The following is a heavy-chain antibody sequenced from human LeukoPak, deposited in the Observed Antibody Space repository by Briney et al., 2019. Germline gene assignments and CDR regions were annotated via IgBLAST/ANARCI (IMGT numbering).Heavy chain of an antibody. CDR2: ISAYNGNT. V-gene: IGHV1-18*01. CDR1: GYTFTSYG. J-gene: IGHJ4*02. Sequence: GASVKVSCKASGYTFTSYGISWVRQAPGQGLEWMGWISAYNGNTNYAQKLQGRVTMTTDTSTSTAYMELRSLRSDDTAVYYCARERDSSGYYGLTYWGQGTLVTVSS. D-gene: IGHD3-22*01. CDR3: ARERDSSGYYGLTY.